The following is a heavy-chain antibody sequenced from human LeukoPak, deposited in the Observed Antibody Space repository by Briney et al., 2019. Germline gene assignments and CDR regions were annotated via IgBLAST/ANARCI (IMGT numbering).Heavy chain of an antibody. CDR2: VFYSGST. CDR3: AREVPGYYDSSGYSALFDP. V-gene: IGHV4-30-4*01. CDR1: GGSISRNTYY. J-gene: IGHJ5*02. D-gene: IGHD3-22*01. Sequence: SETLSLTCTVSGGSISRNTYYWSWIRQPPGKGLEWIGYVFYSGSTYYNPSLKSRITISVDTSNNQFSLKLSSVTAADTAVYYCAREVPGYYDSSGYSALFDPWGQGTLVTVSS.